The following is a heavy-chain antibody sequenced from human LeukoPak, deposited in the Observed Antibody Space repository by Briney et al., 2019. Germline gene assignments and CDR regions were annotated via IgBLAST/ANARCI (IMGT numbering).Heavy chain of an antibody. D-gene: IGHD3-3*01. CDR3: ARVGYDFWSGYYTADYYYYYMDV. CDR1: GGSISSYY. J-gene: IGHJ6*03. V-gene: IGHV4-59*01. Sequence: KPSETLSLTCTVSGGSISSYYWSWIRQPPGKGLEWIGYIYYSGSTNYNPSLKSRVTISVDTTKNQFSLKLSSVTAADTAVYYCARVGYDFWSGYYTADYYYYYMDVWGKGTTATVSS. CDR2: IYYSGST.